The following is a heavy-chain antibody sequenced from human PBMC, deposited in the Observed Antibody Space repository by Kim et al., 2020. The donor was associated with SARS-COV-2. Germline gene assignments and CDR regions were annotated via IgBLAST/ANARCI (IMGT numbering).Heavy chain of an antibody. CDR1: GLTFSNYA. Sequence: GGSLRLSCAASGLTFSNYAMTWVRQAPGKGLEWVSGISGDGGSTYYADSVKGRFTVTRDNSKSTLYLQMSSLRAEDTAVYYCAKDMGVGGSWLFDYGGQG. V-gene: IGHV3-23*01. D-gene: IGHD1-26*01. J-gene: IGHJ4*02. CDR3: AKDMGVGGSWLFDY. CDR2: ISGDGGST.